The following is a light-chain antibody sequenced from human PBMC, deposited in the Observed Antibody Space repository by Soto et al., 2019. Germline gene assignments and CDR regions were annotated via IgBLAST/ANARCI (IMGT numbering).Light chain of an antibody. CDR1: QSLNTR. V-gene: IGKV1-5*01. J-gene: IGKJ1*01. CDR2: DAS. CDR3: QQYDKWPRT. Sequence: DIQLTQSPSTLSASVGDRVTLTCRASQSLNTRLAWYQQKPGKAPKLLIYDASSLESGVPSRFSGRRSGTEFTLTISSLQSEDFAVYYCQQYDKWPRTFGQGTKV.